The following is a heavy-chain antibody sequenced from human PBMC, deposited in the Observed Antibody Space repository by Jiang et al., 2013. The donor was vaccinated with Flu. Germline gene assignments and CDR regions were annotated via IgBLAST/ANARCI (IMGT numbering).Heavy chain of an antibody. J-gene: IGHJ4*02. Sequence: RLSCASLWIHLWMIMGSEAGSAKLQGRGWSGSTGINRNGGSTGYADSVKGRFTISRDNAKNSLYLQMNSLRAEETALYYCARNYHGSGSTCFDYWGQGTLVTVSS. CDR2: INRNGGST. CDR1: IHLWMIMG. D-gene: IGHD3-10*01. V-gene: IGHV3-20*04. CDR3: ARNYHGSGSTCFDY.